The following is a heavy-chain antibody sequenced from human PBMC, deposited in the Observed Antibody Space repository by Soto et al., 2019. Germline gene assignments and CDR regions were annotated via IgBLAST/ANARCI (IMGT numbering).Heavy chain of an antibody. CDR2: VSGYTSNR. CDR3: XXXXXXXXXXX. V-gene: IGHV1-18*01. J-gene: IGHJ5*02. Sequence: QVQLVQSGAEVKKPGASVKVSCKASGYAFSTYGISWVRQAPGQGLEWMGWVSGYTSNRNYAQKFQDRVTMTTDTSTSTAYMELRSLXXXXXXXXXXXXXXXXXXXXXWGQGTLVTVSS. CDR1: GYAFSTYG.